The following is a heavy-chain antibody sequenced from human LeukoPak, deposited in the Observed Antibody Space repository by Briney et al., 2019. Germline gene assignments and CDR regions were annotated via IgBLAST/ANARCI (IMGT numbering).Heavy chain of an antibody. J-gene: IGHJ3*02. D-gene: IGHD6-19*01. CDR3: ARRESSGWPPMGAFDI. V-gene: IGHV4-39*01. CDR1: GDSIGSRSYY. CDR2: IYYTGTT. Sequence: SETLSLTCTVSGDSIGSRSYYWGWLRQPPGKGLEWVGNIYYTGTTYYNPSLQSRLTISVDTSKNQFSLKLSSVTAADTAVYYCARRESSGWPPMGAFDIWGQGTMVTVSS.